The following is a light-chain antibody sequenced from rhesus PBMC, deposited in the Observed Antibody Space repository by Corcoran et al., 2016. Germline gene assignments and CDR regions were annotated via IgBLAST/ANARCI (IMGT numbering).Light chain of an antibody. CDR2: DAS. Sequence: DIQMTQSPSSLSTSVGDTVTIVCHASQAFSSWLAWYQLKPGKAPKTLIYDASRLQSGVPSRFSGSGSVTDYTRTSSSLQPEDFATYYCQQYDTLPYNFGQGTKVEIK. CDR3: QQYDTLPYN. J-gene: IGKJ2*01. V-gene: IGKV1-19*01. CDR1: QAFSSW.